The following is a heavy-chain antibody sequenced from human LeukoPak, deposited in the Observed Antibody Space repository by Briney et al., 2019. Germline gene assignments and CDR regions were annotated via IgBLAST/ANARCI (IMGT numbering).Heavy chain of an antibody. CDR1: GYTFTSYA. CDR3: ASDAQWIQLYQ. D-gene: IGHD5-18*01. CDR2: INTNTGNP. V-gene: IGHV7-4-1*02. Sequence: ASVKVSCKASGYTFTSYAMNWVRQAPGQGLEWMGWINTNTGNPTYAQGFTGRFVFSLDTSVSTAYLQISSLKAEDTAAYYCASDAQWIQLYQWGQGTLVTVSS. J-gene: IGHJ4*02.